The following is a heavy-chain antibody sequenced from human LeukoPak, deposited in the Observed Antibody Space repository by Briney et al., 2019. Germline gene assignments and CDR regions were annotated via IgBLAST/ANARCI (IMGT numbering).Heavy chain of an antibody. J-gene: IGHJ4*02. CDR3: AKGSGLTVYDSSGYYYADETNYFDY. D-gene: IGHD3-22*01. Sequence: QTGRSLRLSCAASGFTFSSYAMSWVRQAPGKGLEWVSAISGSGGSTYYADSVKGRFTISRDNSKNTLYLQMNSLRAEDTAVYYCAKGSGLTVYDSSGYYYADETNYFDYWGQGTLVTVSS. CDR2: ISGSGGST. CDR1: GFTFSSYA. V-gene: IGHV3-23*01.